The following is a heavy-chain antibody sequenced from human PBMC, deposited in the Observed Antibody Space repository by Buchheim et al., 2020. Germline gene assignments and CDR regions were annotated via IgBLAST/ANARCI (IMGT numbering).Heavy chain of an antibody. CDR1: GGSISSGSYY. J-gene: IGHJ5*02. CDR2: IYTSGST. V-gene: IGHV4-61*02. Sequence: QVQLQESGPGLVKPSQTLSLTCTVSGGSISSGSYYWSWIRQPAGKGLEWIGRIYTSGSTNYNPSLKSRITISVDTSKNQFSLKLSSVTAADTAVYYCARGSEDCSSTSCYLRLRMQWFDPWGQGTL. D-gene: IGHD2-2*01. CDR3: ARGSEDCSSTSCYLRLRMQWFDP.